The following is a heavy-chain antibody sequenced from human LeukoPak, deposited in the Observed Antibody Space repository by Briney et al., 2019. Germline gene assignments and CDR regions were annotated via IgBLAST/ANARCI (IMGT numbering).Heavy chain of an antibody. CDR2: ISSSSSTI. D-gene: IGHD3-10*01. J-gene: IGHJ4*02. CDR1: GFTFSSYS. Sequence: GGSLRLSCAASGFTFSSYSMNWVRQAPGKGLEWVSYISSSSSTIYYADSVKGRFTISRDNAKNSLYLQMNSLRAEDTAVYYCAGDGHYYGSGSQNTLIDYWGQGTLVTVSS. CDR3: AGDGHYYGSGSQNTLIDY. V-gene: IGHV3-48*04.